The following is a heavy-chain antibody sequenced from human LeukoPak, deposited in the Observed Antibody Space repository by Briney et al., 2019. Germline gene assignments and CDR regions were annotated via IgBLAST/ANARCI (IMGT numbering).Heavy chain of an antibody. Sequence: SETLSLTCTVSGASISSTTYYWSWIRQPAGKGLEWIGRIYTSGSTNYNPSLKSRVTISVDTSKNQFSLKLSSVTAADTAIYYCARHTWQWLPFDDWGQGTQVTISS. J-gene: IGHJ4*02. D-gene: IGHD5-12*01. V-gene: IGHV4-61*02. CDR2: IYTSGST. CDR3: ARHTWQWLPFDD. CDR1: GASISSTTYY.